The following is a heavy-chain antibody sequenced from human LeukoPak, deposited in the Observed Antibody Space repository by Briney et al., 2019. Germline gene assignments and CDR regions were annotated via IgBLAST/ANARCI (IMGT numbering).Heavy chain of an antibody. CDR3: ARDAGPGYGVSFY. CDR1: GFTFSSYG. CDR2: IWYDGSNK. D-gene: IGHD4-17*01. V-gene: IGHV3-33*01. J-gene: IGHJ4*02. Sequence: PGRSLRLSCAASGFTFSSYGMHWVRQAPGKGLEWVAVIWYDGSNKYYADSVKGRFTISRDNSKNTLYLQMNSLRAEDTAVYYCARDAGPGYGVSFYWGQGTLVTVSS.